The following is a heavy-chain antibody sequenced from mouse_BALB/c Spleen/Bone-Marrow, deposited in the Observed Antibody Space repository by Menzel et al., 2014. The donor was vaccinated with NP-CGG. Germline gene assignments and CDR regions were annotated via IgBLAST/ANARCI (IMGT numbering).Heavy chain of an antibody. J-gene: IGHJ3*01. CDR1: GFTFSSYG. V-gene: IGHV5-9-2*01. CDR2: ISGGGSYI. D-gene: IGHD2-4*01. CDR3: AREGYDYDWFAD. Sequence: EVNVVESGGDLVEPGGSLKLSCAASGFTFSSYGMSWVRQTPEKRLEWVATISGGGSYIYYADNVKGRFIISRDNAKNNLYLQVRSLRSEDTALYYCAREGYDYDWFADWGQGTLVTVSA.